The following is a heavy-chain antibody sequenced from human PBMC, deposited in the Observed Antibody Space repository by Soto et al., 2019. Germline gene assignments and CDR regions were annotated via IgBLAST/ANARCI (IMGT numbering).Heavy chain of an antibody. CDR2: ISGSGGVT. Sequence: GGSLRLSCTASGFSFNSNAMSWVRQAPGRGLEWVSVISGSGGVTFYADSVKGRFFISRDKSKNTLYLQMNSLRAEDTAVYYCAKRGDIVEVSRTFVGYGMDVWGQGTTVTVSS. CDR3: AKRGDIVEVSRTFVGYGMDV. V-gene: IGHV3-23*01. D-gene: IGHD2-2*01. J-gene: IGHJ6*02. CDR1: GFSFNSNA.